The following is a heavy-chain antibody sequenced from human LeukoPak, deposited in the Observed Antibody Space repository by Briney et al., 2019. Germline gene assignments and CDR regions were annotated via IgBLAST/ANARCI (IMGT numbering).Heavy chain of an antibody. V-gene: IGHV3-15*01. J-gene: IGHJ3*02. D-gene: IGHD3-16*02. CDR3: TTALQGVSYDAFDI. Sequence: PGGSLRLSCAASGFTFSNAWMSWVRQAPGKGLEWVGRIKSKTDGGTTDYAAPVKGRFTISRDDSKNTLYLQMNSLKTEDTAVYYCTTALQGVSYDAFDIWGQGTMVTVSS. CDR2: IKSKTDGGTT. CDR1: GFTFSNAW.